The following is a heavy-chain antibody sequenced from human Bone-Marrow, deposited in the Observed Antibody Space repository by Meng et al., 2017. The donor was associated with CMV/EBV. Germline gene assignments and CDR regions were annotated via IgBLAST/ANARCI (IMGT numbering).Heavy chain of an antibody. V-gene: IGHV1-69*05. J-gene: IGHJ5*02. Sequence: SVKVSCKASGGTFSSYAISWVRQAPGQGLEWMGGIIPIFGTANYAQKFQGRVTITTDESTSTAYMELSSLRSEDTAVYYRASRVGATTNWFDPWGQGTLVTVSS. CDR3: ASRVGATTNWFDP. CDR2: IIPIFGTA. D-gene: IGHD1-26*01. CDR1: GGTFSSYA.